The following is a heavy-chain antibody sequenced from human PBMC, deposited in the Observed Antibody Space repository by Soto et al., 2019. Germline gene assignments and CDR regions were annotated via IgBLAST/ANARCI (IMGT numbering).Heavy chain of an antibody. D-gene: IGHD5-12*01. CDR2: IIPMFGTA. V-gene: IGHV1-69*12. CDR1: GGTFSTYP. Sequence: QVQLVQSGAEVKKPESSVKVSCKAPGGTFSTYPISWVRQAPGQGLEWRGGIIPMFGTANYAQRFQHRVTITADESTNTVYMELSSLRSEDTAVYFCASRIQLGLRRINTGYSGWGQGTLVTVSS. CDR3: ASRIQLGLRRINTGYSG. J-gene: IGHJ4*02.